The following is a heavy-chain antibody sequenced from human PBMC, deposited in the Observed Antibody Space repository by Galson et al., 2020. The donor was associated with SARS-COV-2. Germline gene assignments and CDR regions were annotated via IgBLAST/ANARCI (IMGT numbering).Heavy chain of an antibody. Sequence: GGSLRLSCAASGFTFSSYAMHWVRQAPGKGLEWVAVISYDGSNKYYADSVKGRFTISRDNSKNTLYLQMNSLRAEDTAVYYCARGFDSSGYYYEGGDYWGQGTLVTVSS. CDR3: ARGFDSSGYYYEGGDY. D-gene: IGHD3-22*01. J-gene: IGHJ4*02. V-gene: IGHV3-30-3*01. CDR1: GFTFSSYA. CDR2: ISYDGSNK.